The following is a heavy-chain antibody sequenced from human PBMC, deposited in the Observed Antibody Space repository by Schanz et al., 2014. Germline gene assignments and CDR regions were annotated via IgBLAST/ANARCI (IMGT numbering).Heavy chain of an antibody. CDR3: AKGRFGELSAFDI. D-gene: IGHD3-10*01. Sequence: EVHLLESGGGLVEPGGSLRLSCAASGFSFSDYYMSWIRQAPGKGLEWVSSISGDHRNTFYADSVKGRFTISRDNSKNTLYLQMNSLRAEDTAVYYCAKGRFGELSAFDIWGQGTMVTVSS. V-gene: IGHV3-23*01. CDR1: GFSFSDYY. J-gene: IGHJ3*02. CDR2: ISGDHRNT.